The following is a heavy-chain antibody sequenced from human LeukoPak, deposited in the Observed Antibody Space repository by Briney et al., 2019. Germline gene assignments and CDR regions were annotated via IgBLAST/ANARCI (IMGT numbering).Heavy chain of an antibody. J-gene: IGHJ4*02. CDR2: INPKDGRT. CDR3: ARDKGYCSSTSCLVLDY. Sequence: ASVKVSCRASGYTFTGNYIHWVRRAPGQGLEWVGWINPKDGRTNYAQRFQDRVTMTRDTSISTAYMDLSRLRPDDTAVYYCARDKGYCSSTSCLVLDYWGQGTLVTVSS. D-gene: IGHD2-2*01. CDR1: GYTFTGNY. V-gene: IGHV1-2*02.